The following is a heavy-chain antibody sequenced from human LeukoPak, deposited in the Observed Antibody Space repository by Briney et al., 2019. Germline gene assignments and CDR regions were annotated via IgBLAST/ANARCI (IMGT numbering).Heavy chain of an antibody. J-gene: IGHJ4*02. Sequence: GGSLRLSCAASGFSFSSYWMHWVRQAPGKGLVWVSRIKTDGSSATYADSVKGRFTISRDNAKNTLYLQMSSLRAEDTAVYYCAQQLGYCSRGSCYFTYWGQGTLVTVSS. D-gene: IGHD2-15*01. CDR3: AQQLGYCSRGSCYFTY. CDR1: GFSFSSYW. V-gene: IGHV3-74*01. CDR2: IKTDGSSA.